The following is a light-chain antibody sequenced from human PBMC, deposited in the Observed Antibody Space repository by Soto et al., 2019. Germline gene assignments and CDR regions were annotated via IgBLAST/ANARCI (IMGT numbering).Light chain of an antibody. V-gene: IGLV3-21*02. CDR1: NIGIKG. CDR3: QVWDSDHSDV. CDR2: NDS. Sequence: SYELTQPPSVSVPPGQTARIPCGGNNIGIKGVHWYQQKPGQAPVLVLYNDSDRPSGIPERFSGSNSGNAATLTISRVEAGDESDYYCQVWDSDHSDVFGAGTKLTVL. J-gene: IGLJ1*01.